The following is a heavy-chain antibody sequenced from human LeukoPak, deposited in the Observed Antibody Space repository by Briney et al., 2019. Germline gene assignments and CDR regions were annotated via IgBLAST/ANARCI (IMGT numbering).Heavy chain of an antibody. CDR3: ARLAMVRGVIMVDV. CDR2: ISSSGSTI. D-gene: IGHD3-10*01. CDR1: GFTFSDYY. J-gene: IGHJ6*04. Sequence: PGRSLRLSCAASGFTFSDYYMSWIRQAPGKGLEWVSYISSSGSTIYYADSVKGRFTISRDNAKNSLYLQMNSLRAEDTAVYYCARLAMVRGVIMVDVWGKGTTVTVSS. V-gene: IGHV3-11*04.